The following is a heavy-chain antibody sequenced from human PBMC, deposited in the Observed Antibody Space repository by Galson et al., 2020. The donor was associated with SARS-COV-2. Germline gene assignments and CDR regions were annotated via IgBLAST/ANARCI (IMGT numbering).Heavy chain of an antibody. CDR3: ARGPLSRGREFFERENYYYHRDV. Sequence: SETLSLTCAVYGGSFSDYYWGWIRQPPGKGLEWIGEINHSGSTNYNPSLKSRVTISIDTSKNQFSLRLSSVTAADTAVYSWARGPLSRGREFFERENYYYHRDVWGKGTTVTVS. J-gene: IGHJ6*03. D-gene: IGHD3-10*01. CDR2: INHSGST. V-gene: IGHV4-34*01. CDR1: GGSFSDYY.